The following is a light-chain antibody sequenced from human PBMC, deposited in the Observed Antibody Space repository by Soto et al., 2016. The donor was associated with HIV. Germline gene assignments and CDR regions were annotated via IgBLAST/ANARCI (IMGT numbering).Light chain of an antibody. J-gene: IGKJ3*01. CDR1: QSVSNY. Sequence: DIQMTQSPSSLSASVGDRVTISCRASQSVSNYLNWYQQKPGKAPKLLIYAASSLQSGVPSRFSGRGSGTDFTLTISSLQPEDFATYYCQQSYSLGVTFGPGTKVDIK. CDR3: QQSYSLGVT. V-gene: IGKV1-39*01. CDR2: AAS.